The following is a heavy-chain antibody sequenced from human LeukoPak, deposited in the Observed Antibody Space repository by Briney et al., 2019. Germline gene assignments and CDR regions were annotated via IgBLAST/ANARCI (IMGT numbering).Heavy chain of an antibody. CDR2: IYYSGST. V-gene: IGHV4-59*01. CDR1: GGSISSYY. D-gene: IGHD6-13*01. CDR3: ALVPIAAAVPLFDY. J-gene: IGHJ4*02. Sequence: SETLSLTCTVSGGSISSYYWSWIRQPPGKGLEWIGYIYYSGSTNYNPSLKSRVTISVDTTKNQFSLKLSCVTAADTGVYYCALVPIAAAVPLFDYWGQGTLVTVSS.